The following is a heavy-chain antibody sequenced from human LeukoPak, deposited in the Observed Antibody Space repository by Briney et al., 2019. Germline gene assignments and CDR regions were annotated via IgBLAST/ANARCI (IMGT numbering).Heavy chain of an antibody. CDR2: IYTSGST. D-gene: IGHD6-13*01. J-gene: IGHJ6*03. V-gene: IGHV4-4*07. CDR3: ARVGIAAAGDYYYYYMDV. Sequence: SETLSLTCAVSGYSISSGYYWGWIRQPAGRGLEWIGRIYTSGSTNYNPSLKCRVTMSVDTSKNQFSLKLSSVTAADTAVYYCARVGIAAAGDYYYYYMDVWGKGTTVTISS. CDR1: GYSISSGYY.